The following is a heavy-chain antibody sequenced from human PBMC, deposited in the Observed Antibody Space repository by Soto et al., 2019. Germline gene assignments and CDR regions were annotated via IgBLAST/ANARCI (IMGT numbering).Heavy chain of an antibody. V-gene: IGHV4-30-4*01. D-gene: IGHD5-18*01. CDR3: ARDKTAPNWFDP. CDR2: IYYSGST. J-gene: IGHJ5*02. CDR1: GGSISSGDYY. Sequence: SETLSLTCTVSGGSISSGDYYWSWIRQPPGKGLEWIGYIYYSGSTYYNPSLKSRVTISVDTSKNQCSLKLSSVTAADTAVYYCARDKTAPNWFDPWGQGTLVTVSS.